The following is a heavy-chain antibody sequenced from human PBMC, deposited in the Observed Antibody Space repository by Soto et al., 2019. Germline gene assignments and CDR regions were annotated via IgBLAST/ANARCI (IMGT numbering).Heavy chain of an antibody. D-gene: IGHD6-19*01. CDR2: ISGSGGST. Sequence: EVPLLESGGALVPPGGSLRLSCAASGFTFSSYAMSWVRQAPGKGLEWLSAISGSGGSTYYADSVKGRFTISRDNSTNTLYLQMKSLTAEDTAVYYCAKHSSGWPPYYFDYWGQGTLVTVSS. CDR3: AKHSSGWPPYYFDY. J-gene: IGHJ4*02. CDR1: GFTFSSYA. V-gene: IGHV3-23*01.